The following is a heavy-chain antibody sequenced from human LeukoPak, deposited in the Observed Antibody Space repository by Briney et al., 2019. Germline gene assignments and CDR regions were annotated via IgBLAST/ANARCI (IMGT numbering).Heavy chain of an antibody. CDR1: GGSISSYY. J-gene: IGHJ4*02. V-gene: IGHV4-59*08. CDR3: ARHRNSDFFDY. D-gene: IGHD4-23*01. CDR2: IYYSGST. Sequence: PSETLSLTCTVSGGSISSYYWSWIRQPPGKGLEWIGYIYYSGSTNYNPSLKSQVTISVDTSKNQFSLKLSSVTAADTAVYYCARHRNSDFFDYWGQGTLVTVSS.